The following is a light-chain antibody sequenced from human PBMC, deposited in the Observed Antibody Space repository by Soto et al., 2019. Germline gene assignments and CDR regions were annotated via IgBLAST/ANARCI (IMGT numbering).Light chain of an antibody. CDR3: QQYGDSPRT. CDR2: GAS. J-gene: IGKJ1*01. CDR1: QSIMNNY. V-gene: IGKV3-20*01. Sequence: EIVLTQSPGTLSLSPGESATLSCRATQSIMNNYLAWYQQKPGQAPRLLIYGASIRATGISDRFSGGGSGTDFTLTISRLEPEDIAVYYCQQYGDSPRTFGQVTKVEIK.